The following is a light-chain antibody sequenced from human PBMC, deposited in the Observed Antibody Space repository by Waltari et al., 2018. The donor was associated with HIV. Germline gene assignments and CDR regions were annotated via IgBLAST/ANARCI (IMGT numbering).Light chain of an antibody. CDR3: SSFTTSITVV. Sequence: QSALTQPPSVSGSLGQSVTIYCTGTSSDVGNYNEVSWYQQSPGTAHKLMIYDVSNRPSGVPDRFSGSNSGNTASLTISGLQAEDEADYYCSSFTTSITVVFGGGTKLTVL. J-gene: IGLJ2*01. V-gene: IGLV2-18*02. CDR2: DVS. CDR1: SSDVGNYNE.